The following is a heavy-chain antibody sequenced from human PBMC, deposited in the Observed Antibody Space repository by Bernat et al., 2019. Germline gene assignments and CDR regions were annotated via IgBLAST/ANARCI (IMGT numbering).Heavy chain of an antibody. CDR2: ISAYNGNT. CDR3: VTRQPGYSSGWDGGSFDY. V-gene: IGHV1-18*01. Sequence: QVQLVQSGAEVKKPGASVKVSCKASGYTFTSYGISWVRQAPGQGLEWMGWISAYNGNTNYAQTLQGRVTMTTDTSTSTAYMELRSLRSDDTAVYYCVTRQPGYSSGWDGGSFDYWGQGTLVTVSS. D-gene: IGHD6-19*01. CDR1: GYTFTSYG. J-gene: IGHJ4*02.